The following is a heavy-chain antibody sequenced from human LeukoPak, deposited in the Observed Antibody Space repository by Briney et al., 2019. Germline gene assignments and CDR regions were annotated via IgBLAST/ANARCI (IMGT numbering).Heavy chain of an antibody. CDR2: INNSRST. CDR3: ARGYDLWSGYLDY. J-gene: IGHJ4*02. CDR1: GFSVSSGSYY. Sequence: SQTLSLTCTVSGFSVSSGSYYWSWIRQPAGKGLESFGRINNSRSTNYNPSLKRLVTISVDTSKNQFLLKLSSVTAADTAEYYCARGYDLWSGYLDYWGQGTLVTVSS. D-gene: IGHD3-3*01. V-gene: IGHV4-61*02.